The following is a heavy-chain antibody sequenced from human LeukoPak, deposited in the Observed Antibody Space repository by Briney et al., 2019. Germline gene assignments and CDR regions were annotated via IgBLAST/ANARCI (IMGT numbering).Heavy chain of an antibody. V-gene: IGHV3-21*01. J-gene: IGHJ4*02. CDR3: ARGRYSSRSGGYYFDI. Sequence: GGSLRLSCAASGFTFSRYGMNWVRQAPGKGLEWVSCITGNSEYIFYTDSVKGRFTISRDNAKNSLYLQMNSLRAEDTAVYYCARGRYSSRSGGYYFDIWGQGTLVTVSS. D-gene: IGHD2-2*01. CDR1: GFTFSRYG. CDR2: ITGNSEYI.